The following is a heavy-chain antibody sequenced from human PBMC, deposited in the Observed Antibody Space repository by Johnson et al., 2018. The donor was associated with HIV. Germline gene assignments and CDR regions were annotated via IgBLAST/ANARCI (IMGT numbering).Heavy chain of an antibody. J-gene: IGHJ3*02. D-gene: IGHD3-22*01. Sequence: QLVESGGGVVQPGRSLRLSCAASGFTFDDYAMHWVRQAPGKGLEWVSGISWNGGSTGYADSVKGRFTISRDNATNSLYLQMNSLRAEDTAVYYCARDMVGRYYYDSSVYSDDAFDIWGQGTMVTVSS. CDR2: ISWNGGST. CDR3: ARDMVGRYYYDSSVYSDDAFDI. CDR1: GFTFDDYA. V-gene: IGHV3-9*01.